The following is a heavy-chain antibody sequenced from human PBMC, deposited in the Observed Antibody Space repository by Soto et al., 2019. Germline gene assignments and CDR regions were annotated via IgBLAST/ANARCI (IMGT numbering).Heavy chain of an antibody. J-gene: IGHJ6*02. CDR2: IYPGDSDT. D-gene: IGHD6-13*01. Sequence: PGESLKISCKASGYSFTSYWIGWVRQMPEKGLEWMGIIYPGDSDTRYSPSFQGQVTISADKSISTAYLQWSSLKASDTAMYYCARTSAGGKYYYGMDVWGQGTTVTVSS. CDR3: ARTSAGGKYYYGMDV. CDR1: GYSFTSYW. V-gene: IGHV5-51*01.